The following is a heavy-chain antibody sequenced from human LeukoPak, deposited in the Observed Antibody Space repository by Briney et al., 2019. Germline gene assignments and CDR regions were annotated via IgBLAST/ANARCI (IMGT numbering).Heavy chain of an antibody. D-gene: IGHD3-22*01. CDR2: IYYSGST. CDR1: GGSISSSSYC. CDR3: ARAVNYYDSSGYDAFDI. V-gene: IGHV4-39*07. J-gene: IGHJ3*02. Sequence: NPSETLSLTCTVSGGSISSSSYCWGWIRQPPGKGLEWIGSIYYSGSTYYNPSLKSRVTISVDTSKNQFSLKLSSVTAADTAVYYCARAVNYYDSSGYDAFDIWGQGTMVTVSS.